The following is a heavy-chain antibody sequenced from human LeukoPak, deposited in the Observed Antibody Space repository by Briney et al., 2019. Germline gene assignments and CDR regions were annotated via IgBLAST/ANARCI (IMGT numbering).Heavy chain of an antibody. V-gene: IGHV3-23*01. Sequence: GGSLRLSCAASGFTFSSYAMSWVRQAPGKGLEWVSAISGSGGSTYYADSVKGRFTISGDNSKNTLYLQMNSLRAEDTAVYYCARPYYYDSSGLFPNWFDPWGQGTLVTVSS. CDR3: ARPYYYDSSGLFPNWFDP. J-gene: IGHJ5*02. D-gene: IGHD3-22*01. CDR1: GFTFSSYA. CDR2: ISGSGGST.